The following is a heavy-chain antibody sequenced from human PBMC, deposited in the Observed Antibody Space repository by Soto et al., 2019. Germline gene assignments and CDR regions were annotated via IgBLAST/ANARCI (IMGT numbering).Heavy chain of an antibody. D-gene: IGHD2-15*01. V-gene: IGHV4-59*01. Sequence: SQTLSLTCTVSGDSISSYYWTWIRQPPGKGLEYIGYIYYSGRTYYNPSLKSRVTISVDTSKNQFSLKLSSVTAADTAVYYCARGHLGITTTGTWYDFDYWGQGTLVTVSS. CDR3: ARGHLGITTTGTWYDFDY. CDR2: IYYSGRT. J-gene: IGHJ4*02. CDR1: GDSISSYY.